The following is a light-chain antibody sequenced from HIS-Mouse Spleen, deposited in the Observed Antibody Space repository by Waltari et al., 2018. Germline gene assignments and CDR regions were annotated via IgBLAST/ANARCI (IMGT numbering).Light chain of an antibody. CDR1: NIGSKS. CDR3: QVWDSSSDHVV. J-gene: IGLJ2*01. V-gene: IGLV3-21*03. CDR2: DDS. Sequence: SYVLTQPPSVSVAPGKTARITCGGNNIGSKSVHWYQQKPGQAPVLVVYDDSDRPSGIPAGFSGSNSWNTATLTISRVEAGDEADYYCQVWDSSSDHVVFGGGTKLTVL.